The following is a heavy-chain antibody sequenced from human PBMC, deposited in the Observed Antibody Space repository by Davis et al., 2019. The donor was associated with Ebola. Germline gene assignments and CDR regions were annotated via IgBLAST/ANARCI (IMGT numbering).Heavy chain of an antibody. J-gene: IGHJ3*02. CDR3: ASLRRTITGMDDAFDI. CDR1: GNTFTSHW. CDR2: IYTGDSDT. V-gene: IGHV5-51*01. Sequence: KVFCKDSGNTFTSHWIGWVRQMPGKGLEWMGIIYTGDSDTRYSPSSRGQVTISADKSIKTAFLQWSSLKASDTALYYCASLRRTITGMDDAFDIWGQGTMVTVSS. D-gene: IGHD2-8*02.